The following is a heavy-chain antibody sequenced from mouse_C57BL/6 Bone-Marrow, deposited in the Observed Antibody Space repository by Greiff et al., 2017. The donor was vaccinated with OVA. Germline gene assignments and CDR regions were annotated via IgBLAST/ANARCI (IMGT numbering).Heavy chain of an antibody. V-gene: IGHV1-80*01. CDR1: GYAFSSYW. CDR3: ARIGTDYFDY. D-gene: IGHD3-3*01. CDR2: IYPGDGDT. Sequence: VQLVESGAELVKPGASVKISCKASGYAFSSYWMNWVKQRPGKGLEWIGQIYPGDGDTNYNGKFKGKATLTADKSSSTAYMQLSSLTSEDSAVYFCARIGTDYFDYWGQGTTLTVSS. J-gene: IGHJ2*01.